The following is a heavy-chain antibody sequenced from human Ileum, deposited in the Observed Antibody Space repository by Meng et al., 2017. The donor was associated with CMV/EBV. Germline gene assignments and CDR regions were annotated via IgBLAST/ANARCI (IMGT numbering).Heavy chain of an antibody. CDR2: TWYGSKWHY. CDR1: DSVSISTDS. CDR3: TYGWPLKY. V-gene: IGHV6-1*01. D-gene: IGHD3-10*01. J-gene: IGHJ4*02. Sequence: LHQSGPGLVKPSQTLSLTCAGDSVSISTDSWNWIRQSPSRGLEWLGRTWYGSKWHYEYAVSVKSRITIIPDTSQNQISLQLNSVTPDDTAVYYCTYGWPLKYWGQGSLVTVSS.